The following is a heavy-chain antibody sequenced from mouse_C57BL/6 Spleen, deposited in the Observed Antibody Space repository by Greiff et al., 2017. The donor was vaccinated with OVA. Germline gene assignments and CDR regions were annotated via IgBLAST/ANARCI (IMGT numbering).Heavy chain of an antibody. Sequence: EVQLQQSGAELVRPGASVKLSCTASGFNIKDDYMHWVKQRPEQGLEWIGWIDPENGDTEYASKFQGQVTISADTSSNTVYLQLSSLTSEDTAVYYCTTRWLLPSWYFDVWGTGTTVTVSS. V-gene: IGHV14-4*01. J-gene: IGHJ1*03. CDR2: IDPENGDT. D-gene: IGHD2-3*01. CDR1: GFNIKDDY. CDR3: TTRWLLPSWYFDV.